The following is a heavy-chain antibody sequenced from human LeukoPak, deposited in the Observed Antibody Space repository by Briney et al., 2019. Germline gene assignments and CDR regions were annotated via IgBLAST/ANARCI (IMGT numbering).Heavy chain of an antibody. Sequence: PGGSLRLSCAASGFSFSDYSMDWVRQAPGQGLEWVSSISSGGRYVSHADSVKGRFTISRDNAKNTLYLQLDSLRAEDTAVYYCARDPTPKWELLPYFDYWGQGALVTVSS. J-gene: IGHJ4*02. V-gene: IGHV3-21*01. CDR2: ISSGGRYV. CDR3: ARDPTPKWELLPYFDY. CDR1: GFSFSDYS. D-gene: IGHD1-26*01.